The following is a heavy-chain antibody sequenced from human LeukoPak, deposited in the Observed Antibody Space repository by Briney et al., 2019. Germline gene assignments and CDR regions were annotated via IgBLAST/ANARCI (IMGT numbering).Heavy chain of an antibody. J-gene: IGHJ4*02. CDR3: AKSSGSYYWYYFDY. V-gene: IGHV3-9*01. Sequence: GGSLRLSCAASGFTFDDYAMHWVRQAPGKGLEWGSGISWNSGSIGYADSVKGRFTISRDNAKNSLYLQMNSLRAGDTALYYCAKSSGSYYWYYFDYWGQGTLVTVSS. CDR1: GFTFDDYA. D-gene: IGHD1-26*01. CDR2: ISWNSGSI.